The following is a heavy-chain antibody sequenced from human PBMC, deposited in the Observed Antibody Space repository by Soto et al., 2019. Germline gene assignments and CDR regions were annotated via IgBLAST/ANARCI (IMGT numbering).Heavy chain of an antibody. CDR1: GGSIRSGDYF. CDR3: ARTTSYDYFDY. J-gene: IGHJ4*02. V-gene: IGHV4-30-4*01. CDR2: IYYSGST. Sequence: QVQLQESGPGLVKPSQTLSLTCTVSGGSIRSGDYFWSWIRQPPGKGLEWIGYIYYSGSTHYNPSLKKRVSNSGDTSKNQFSLKLSSVTAADTAVYYCARTTSYDYFDYWGQGTLVTVSS. D-gene: IGHD1-1*01.